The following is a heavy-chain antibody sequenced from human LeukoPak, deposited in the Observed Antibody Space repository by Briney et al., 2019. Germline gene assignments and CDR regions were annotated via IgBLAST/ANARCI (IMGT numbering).Heavy chain of an antibody. CDR2: ISSSSSYI. CDR3: ARGPYGDKRGVWFDP. V-gene: IGHV3-21*01. J-gene: IGHJ5*02. Sequence: GGSLRLSCAASGFTFSSYSMNWVRQAPGKGLEWVSSISSSSSYIYYADSVKGRFTISRDNAKNSLYLQMNSLRAEDTAVYYCARGPYGDKRGVWFDPWGQGTLVTVSS. CDR1: GFTFSSYS. D-gene: IGHD4-17*01.